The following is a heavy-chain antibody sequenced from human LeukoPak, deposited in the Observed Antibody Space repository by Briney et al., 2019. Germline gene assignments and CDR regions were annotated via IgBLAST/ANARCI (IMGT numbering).Heavy chain of an antibody. CDR2: ISAYNGNT. CDR1: GYTFTSYG. Sequence: ASVKVSCKASGYTFTSYGISWVRQAPGQGLEWMGWISAYNGNTNYAQKLQGRVTMTTDTSTSTAYMELRSLRSDDTAVYYCAVAVAGTNPGDYYYYGMDVWGQGTTVTVSS. V-gene: IGHV1-18*01. J-gene: IGHJ6*02. CDR3: AVAVAGTNPGDYYYYGMDV. D-gene: IGHD6-19*01.